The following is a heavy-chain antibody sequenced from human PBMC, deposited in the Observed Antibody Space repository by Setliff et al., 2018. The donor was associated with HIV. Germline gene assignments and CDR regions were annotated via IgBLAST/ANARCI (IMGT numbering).Heavy chain of an antibody. CDR3: ASVAAAGTFDY. CDR1: GYTFTKYA. J-gene: IGHJ4*02. D-gene: IGHD6-13*01. V-gene: IGHV1-18*01. Sequence: ASVKVSCKASGYTFTKYAMSWVRQAPGQGLEWVGWINTNTGSPTYAQTLQGRVTMTTDTSTSTAYMELRSLRSDDTAVYYCASVAAAGTFDYWGQGALVTVSS. CDR2: INTNTGSP.